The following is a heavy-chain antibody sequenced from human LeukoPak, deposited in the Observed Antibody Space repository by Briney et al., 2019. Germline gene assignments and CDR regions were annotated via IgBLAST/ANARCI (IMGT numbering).Heavy chain of an antibody. CDR1: GYTFTGYY. CDR3: ARGSPPRRNYDSRGYYSYYFDY. Sequence: ASVKVSCKASGYTFTGYYMHWVRQAPGQGLEWMGWINPNSGGTNYAQKFQGRVTMTRDTSISTAYMELSRLRSDDTAAYYCARGSPPRRNYDSRGYYSYYFDYWGQGTLVTVSS. V-gene: IGHV1-2*02. J-gene: IGHJ4*02. CDR2: INPNSGGT. D-gene: IGHD3-22*01.